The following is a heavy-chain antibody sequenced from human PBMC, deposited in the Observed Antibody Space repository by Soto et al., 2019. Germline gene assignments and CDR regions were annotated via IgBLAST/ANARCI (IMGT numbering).Heavy chain of an antibody. Sequence: QVQLVQSGAEVKKPGASVKVSCKASGYTFTSYYMHWVRQAPGQGLEWMGIINPSGGSTSYAQKLQGRVTMARDTSTSTVYMELSSLRSEDTAVYYCERDPGSYCSGGSCYWNDGAFDIWGQGTMVTVSS. D-gene: IGHD2-15*01. CDR2: INPSGGST. J-gene: IGHJ3*02. V-gene: IGHV1-46*01. CDR3: ERDPGSYCSGGSCYWNDGAFDI. CDR1: GYTFTSYY.